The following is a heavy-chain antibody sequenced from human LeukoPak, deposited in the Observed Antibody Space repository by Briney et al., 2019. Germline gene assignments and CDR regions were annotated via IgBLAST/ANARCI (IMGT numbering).Heavy chain of an antibody. V-gene: IGHV1-69*01. D-gene: IGHD4-17*01. CDR2: IIPIFGTA. J-gene: IGHJ4*02. Sequence: SVTVSCTASGGTFSSYAISWVRQAPGQGLEWMGGIIPIFGTANYAQKFQGRVTITADESTSTAYMELSSLRSEDTAVYYCARARSDYGDYVWVDYWGQGTLVTVSS. CDR1: GGTFSSYA. CDR3: ARARSDYGDYVWVDY.